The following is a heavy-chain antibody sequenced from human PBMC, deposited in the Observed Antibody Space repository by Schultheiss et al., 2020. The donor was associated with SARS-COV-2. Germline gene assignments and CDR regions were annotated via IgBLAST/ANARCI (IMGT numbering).Heavy chain of an antibody. V-gene: IGHV3-11*04. CDR1: GFTFSDYY. Sequence: GGSLRLSCAASGFTFSDYYMSWIRQAPGKGLEWVSYISSSSSTIYYADSVKGRFTISRDNAKNSLYLQMNSLRAEDTAVYYCARVSRFLVYGDYAHLDYWGQGTLVTVSS. J-gene: IGHJ4*02. CDR2: ISSSSSTI. D-gene: IGHD4-17*01. CDR3: ARVSRFLVYGDYAHLDY.